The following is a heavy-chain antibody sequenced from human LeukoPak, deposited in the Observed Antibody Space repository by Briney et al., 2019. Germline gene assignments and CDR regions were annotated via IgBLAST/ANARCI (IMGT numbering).Heavy chain of an antibody. Sequence: GGSLRLSCAASGFTFNRYGMHWVRQAPGKGLEWVAVISFDGKVSYYADSVKGRFTISRDSAKNSLYLQMNSLRAEDTAVYYCARDLITMVRGVIITFSGGDYWGQGTLVTVSS. CDR2: ISFDGKVS. J-gene: IGHJ4*02. CDR3: ARDLITMVRGVIITFSGGDY. D-gene: IGHD3-10*01. CDR1: GFTFNRYG. V-gene: IGHV3-30*03.